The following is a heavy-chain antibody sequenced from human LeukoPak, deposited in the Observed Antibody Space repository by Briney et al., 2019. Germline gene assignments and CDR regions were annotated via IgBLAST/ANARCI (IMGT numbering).Heavy chain of an antibody. CDR3: ARTSDSSGYDFDY. CDR1: GFTVSSNY. D-gene: IGHD3-22*01. Sequence: GGSLRLSCAASGFTVSSNYMCRVPHALGEGGECVSLIYSGGGTYYADSVKGRFTISRDNSKNTLYLQMNSLRAEDTAVYYCARTSDSSGYDFDYWGQGTLVTVSS. J-gene: IGHJ4*02. CDR2: IYSGGGT. V-gene: IGHV3-53*01.